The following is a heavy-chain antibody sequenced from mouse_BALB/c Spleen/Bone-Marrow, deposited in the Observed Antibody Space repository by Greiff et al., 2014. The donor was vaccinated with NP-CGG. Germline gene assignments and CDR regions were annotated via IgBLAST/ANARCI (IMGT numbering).Heavy chain of an antibody. Sequence: EVQLVESGGGLVKPGGSLKLSCAASGFTFSDYYMYWVRQTPEKRLEWVATISDGSTYTYYPDSVKGRFTISRDNAKNNLYLQMSSLKSEDTALYYCARDRGVEVYAMDYWGQGTSVTVSS. J-gene: IGHJ4*01. CDR1: GFTFSDYY. D-gene: IGHD1-1*01. V-gene: IGHV5-4*02. CDR3: ARDRGVEVYAMDY. CDR2: ISDGSTYT.